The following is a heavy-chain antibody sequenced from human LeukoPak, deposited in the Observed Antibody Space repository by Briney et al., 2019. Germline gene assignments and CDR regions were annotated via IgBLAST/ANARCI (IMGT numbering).Heavy chain of an antibody. V-gene: IGHV1-58*02. Sequence: GASVKVSCKASGFTFTSSAMQWGRQGRGQRLEWIGWIVVGSGNTNYAQKFQERVTITRDMSTSTAYMELSSLRSEDTAVYYCAAGEGRAWGQGTLVTVSS. CDR1: GFTFTSSA. D-gene: IGHD1-26*01. J-gene: IGHJ4*02. CDR3: AAGEGRA. CDR2: IVVGSGNT.